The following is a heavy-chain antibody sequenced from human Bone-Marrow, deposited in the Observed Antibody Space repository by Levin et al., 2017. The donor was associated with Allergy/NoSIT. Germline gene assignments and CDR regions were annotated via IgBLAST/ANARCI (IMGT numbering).Heavy chain of an antibody. CDR1: GFTFSTYV. D-gene: IGHD3-22*01. Sequence: PGGSLRLSCAASGFTFSTYVMHWVRQAPGKGLEWVAVISYGGINKYYADSVKGRFTISRDSSKTTVYLQMNSLRPEDTAVYYCASVYYDDSSYKTHAFDMWGQGTMVTVSS. V-gene: IGHV3-30*04. J-gene: IGHJ3*02. CDR2: ISYGGINK. CDR3: ASVYYDDSSYKTHAFDM.